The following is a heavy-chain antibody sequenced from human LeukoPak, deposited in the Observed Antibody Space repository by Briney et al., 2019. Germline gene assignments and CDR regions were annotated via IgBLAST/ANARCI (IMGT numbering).Heavy chain of an antibody. Sequence: GESLKISCKTSGYTFTTSWIAWVRQMPGKGLEWMGIMYPSDSDTRYNPSFQGHFTISADKSVSTAYLQWSSLKASDTAMYYCARATSIAAGGLDYWGQGTLVTVSS. D-gene: IGHD6-6*01. CDR3: ARATSIAAGGLDY. J-gene: IGHJ4*02. CDR1: GYTFTTSW. V-gene: IGHV5-51*01. CDR2: MYPSDSDT.